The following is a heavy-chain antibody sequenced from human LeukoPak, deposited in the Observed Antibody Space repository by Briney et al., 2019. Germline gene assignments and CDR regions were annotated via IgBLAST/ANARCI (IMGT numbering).Heavy chain of an antibody. Sequence: GGSLRLSCAASGFTFSGYWMSWVRQAPGKGLEWVAKIKPDGTDKYYVDSVKGRFTISRDNAKNSLYLQMNSLRAEDTAVYYCARRSPYSWSFDYWGQGSLVTVSS. CDR1: GFTFSGYW. CDR2: IKPDGTDK. D-gene: IGHD4-11*01. CDR3: ARRSPYSWSFDY. V-gene: IGHV3-7*01. J-gene: IGHJ4*02.